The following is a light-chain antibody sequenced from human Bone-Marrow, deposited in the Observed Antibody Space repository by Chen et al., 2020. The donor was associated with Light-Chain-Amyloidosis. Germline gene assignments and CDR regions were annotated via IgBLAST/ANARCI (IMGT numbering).Light chain of an antibody. CDR1: VTDVGSDNL. CDR2: EDT. J-gene: IGLJ3*02. CDR3: CAYAGTPWL. Sequence: QSARTQPASVSGSPGQSITISCTGTVTDVGSDNLVSWYQQYPGKAPKLLIYEDTKRPSGVSLRFSASKSGITASLTIAGIQAEDEAVYYCCAYAGTPWLFGGGTYLTVL. V-gene: IGLV2-23*01.